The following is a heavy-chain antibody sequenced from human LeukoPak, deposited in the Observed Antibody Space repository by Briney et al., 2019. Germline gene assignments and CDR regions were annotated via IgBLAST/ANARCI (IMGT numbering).Heavy chain of an antibody. CDR3: ARALVRGVIQYYGMDV. CDR1: GFTVSSNY. Sequence: GSLVLSCASSGFTVSSNYMSWVCQAPGKGLEWVSVIYTGGSTYYEASLKGRFTISRHNSKNPLYLQMNSLSADDTAVYYWARALVRGVIQYYGMDVWGQGTTVTVSS. CDR2: IYTGGST. V-gene: IGHV3-53*01. D-gene: IGHD3-10*01. J-gene: IGHJ6*02.